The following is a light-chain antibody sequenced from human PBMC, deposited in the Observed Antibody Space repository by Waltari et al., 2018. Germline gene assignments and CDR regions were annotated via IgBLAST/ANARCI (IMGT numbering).Light chain of an antibody. J-gene: IGKJ2*01. V-gene: IGKV1-5*03. CDR2: KAS. CDR3: QQYNNYPYT. CDR1: QSISTW. Sequence: TCRASQSISTWVAWYQQKPVKAPKLLIYKASSLESGVPSRFSGSGSGTEFTLTISSLQPDDFAIYYCQQYNNYPYTFGQGTKLDFK.